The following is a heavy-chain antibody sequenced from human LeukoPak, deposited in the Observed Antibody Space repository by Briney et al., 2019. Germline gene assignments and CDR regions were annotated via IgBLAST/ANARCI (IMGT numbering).Heavy chain of an antibody. CDR3: ARRALGYCSSTSCYGSRYYYMDV. V-gene: IGHV4-4*09. D-gene: IGHD2-2*01. Sequence: SETLSLTCTVSGGSISSYYWSWIRQPPGKGLEWIGYIYTSVSTNYNPSLKSRVTISVDTSKNQFSLKLSSVTAADTAVYYCARRALGYCSSTSCYGSRYYYMDVWGKGTTVTVSS. J-gene: IGHJ6*03. CDR2: IYTSVST. CDR1: GGSISSYY.